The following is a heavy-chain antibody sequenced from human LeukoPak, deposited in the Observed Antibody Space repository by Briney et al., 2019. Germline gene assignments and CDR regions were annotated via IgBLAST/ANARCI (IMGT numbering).Heavy chain of an antibody. CDR2: ISGSGGST. D-gene: IGHD2-2*02. CDR1: GFTFSSYA. CDR3: AKGGCSSTSCYSDRWGYYYYYTDV. V-gene: IGHV3-23*01. Sequence: GGSLRLSCAASGFTFSSYAMSWVRQAPGKGLEWVSAISGSGGSTYYADSVKGRFTISRDNSKNTLYLQMNSLRAEDTAVYYCAKGGCSSTSCYSDRWGYYYYYTDVWGKGTTVTVSS. J-gene: IGHJ6*03.